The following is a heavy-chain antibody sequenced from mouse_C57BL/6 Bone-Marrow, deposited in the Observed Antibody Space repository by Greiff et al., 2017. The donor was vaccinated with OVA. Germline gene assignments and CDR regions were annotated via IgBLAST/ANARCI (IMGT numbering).Heavy chain of an antibody. CDR1: GYTFTSYW. V-gene: IGHV1-50*01. J-gene: IGHJ1*03. Sequence: QVQLQQPGAELVKPGASVKLSCKASGYTFTSYWMPWVKQRPGQGLEWIGEIDPSDSYTNYNQKFKGKATLTVDTSSSTAYMQLSSLTAEDSAVYYCARLFTTVKYWYFDVWGTGTTVTVSS. D-gene: IGHD1-1*01. CDR3: ARLFTTVKYWYFDV. CDR2: IDPSDSYT.